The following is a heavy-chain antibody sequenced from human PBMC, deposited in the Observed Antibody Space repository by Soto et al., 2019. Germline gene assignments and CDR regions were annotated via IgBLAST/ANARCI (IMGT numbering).Heavy chain of an antibody. D-gene: IGHD2-2*01. V-gene: IGHV3-30*18. Sequence: QVQLVESGGGVVQPGRSLRLSCAASGFTFSSYGMHWVRQAPGKGLEWVAVISYDGSNKYYADSVKGRFTISRDNSKNTLYLQMNSLRAEDTAVYYCAKAHCSSTSCYPNYYYYYGMGVWGQGTTVTVSS. CDR1: GFTFSSYG. J-gene: IGHJ6*02. CDR2: ISYDGSNK. CDR3: AKAHCSSTSCYPNYYYYYGMGV.